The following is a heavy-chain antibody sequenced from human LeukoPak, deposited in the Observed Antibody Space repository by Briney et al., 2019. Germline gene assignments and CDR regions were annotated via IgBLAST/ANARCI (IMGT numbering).Heavy chain of an antibody. J-gene: IGHJ3*02. CDR2: IYSGGTT. Sequence: GGSLRLSCAASGFTVSSNYMSWVRQAPGKGLEWVSVIYSGGTTYYADSVKGRFTISRDNSKNTLYLQMNSLRADDTAMYYCARRRGDSPAFDIWGQGTMVTVSS. V-gene: IGHV3-53*01. CDR1: GFTVSSNY. CDR3: ARRRGDSPAFDI. D-gene: IGHD4-17*01.